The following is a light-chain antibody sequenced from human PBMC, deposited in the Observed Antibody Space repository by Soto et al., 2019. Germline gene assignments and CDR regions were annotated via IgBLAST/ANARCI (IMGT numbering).Light chain of an antibody. CDR3: HQYSRTPYT. V-gene: IGKV4-1*01. CDR2: WAS. J-gene: IGKJ2*01. Sequence: DIVMTQSPDSLAVSLGERATINCKASQSVIYSSNNKNYLAWYQQKPGQPPKVVIYWASTRESGVPDRFSGSGSATDFTLTISSLQAEDVAVYYCHQYSRTPYTFGQGTKLEIK. CDR1: QSVIYSSNNKNY.